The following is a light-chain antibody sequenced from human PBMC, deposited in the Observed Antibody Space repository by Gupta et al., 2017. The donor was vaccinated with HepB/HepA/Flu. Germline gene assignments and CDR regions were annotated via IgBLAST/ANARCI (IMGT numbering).Light chain of an antibody. CDR3: QQYGSSPLT. CDR2: GTS. Sequence: EIVLTQSPGTLSLSPGERATLSCRASQSVSSSYLAWYQLKPGQAPRLLIYGTSSRATGIPDRFIGSGSGTDFTLSISRLEPEDFAVYYCQQYGSSPLTFGGGTKVEIK. V-gene: IGKV3-20*01. CDR1: QSVSSSY. J-gene: IGKJ4*01.